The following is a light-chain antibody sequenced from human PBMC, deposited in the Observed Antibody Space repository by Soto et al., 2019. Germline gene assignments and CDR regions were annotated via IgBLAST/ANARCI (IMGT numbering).Light chain of an antibody. CDR1: SSDVGGYNY. V-gene: IGLV2-14*01. J-gene: IGLJ1*01. Sequence: QSVLTQPASVSGSPGQSITISCTGTSSDVGGYNYVSWYQQHPGKAPKLMIYDVSNRPSGVSNRFSGSKSGNTASLTISGLQAEDEADYYCSSYTSSSTLNYVFGTGTKVPS. CDR3: SSYTSSSTLNYV. CDR2: DVS.